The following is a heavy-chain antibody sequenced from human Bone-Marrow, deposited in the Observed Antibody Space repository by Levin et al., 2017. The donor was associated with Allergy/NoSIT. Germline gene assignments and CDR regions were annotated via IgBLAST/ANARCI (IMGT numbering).Heavy chain of an antibody. J-gene: IGHJ3*02. Sequence: PSETLSLTCTVSGGSISSSSYYWGWIRQPPGKGLEWIGSIYYSGSTYYNPSLKSRVTISVDTSKNQFSLKLSSVTAADTAVYYCARPPIYRDDAFDIWGQGTMVTVSS. D-gene: IGHD3-3*01. CDR2: IYYSGST. V-gene: IGHV4-39*01. CDR1: GGSISSSSYY. CDR3: ARPPIYRDDAFDI.